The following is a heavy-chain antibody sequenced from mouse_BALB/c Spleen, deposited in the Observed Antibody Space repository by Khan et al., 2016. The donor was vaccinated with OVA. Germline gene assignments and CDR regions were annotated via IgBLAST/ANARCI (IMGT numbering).Heavy chain of an antibody. CDR2: ISSSGST. V-gene: IGHV3-2*02. CDR1: GYSITSDYA. J-gene: IGHJ4*01. D-gene: IGHD2-3*01. CDR3: ARDGSRSNYAMHY. Sequence: EVQLVESGPGLVKPSQSLSLTCTATGYSITSDYAWNWIRQFPGNKLEWMGYISSSGSTNYNPALKSRISITRDTSKNQFFLQLNSLTTDDTATXYCARDGSRSNYAMHYWGQGTSVTVSS.